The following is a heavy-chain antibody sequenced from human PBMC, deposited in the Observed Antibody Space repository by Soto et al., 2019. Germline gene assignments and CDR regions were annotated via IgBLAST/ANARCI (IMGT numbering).Heavy chain of an antibody. Sequence: KQSQTLSLTCAISGDSVSTNSAAWSWIRQSPSRGLEWLGRTLHRSSKWYNEYAVSVKSRMTINADTSKNQFSLQLDSVTPEDTAVYYCARDGGAGGAYYMDVWGKGTTVTVSS. J-gene: IGHJ6*03. CDR1: GDSVSTNSAA. V-gene: IGHV6-1*01. D-gene: IGHD1-26*01. CDR3: ARDGGAGGAYYMDV. CDR2: TLHRSSKWYN.